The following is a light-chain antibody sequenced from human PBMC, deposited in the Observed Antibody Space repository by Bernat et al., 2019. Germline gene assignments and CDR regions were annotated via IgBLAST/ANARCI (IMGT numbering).Light chain of an antibody. CDR2: DAS. CDR1: QSVNTY. J-gene: IGKJ5*01. Sequence: EIVLTQSPATLSLSPGDRATLSCRASQSVNTYLAWYQQKSGQAPRLLIYDASTRATGIPARFNGGGSGTDFTLTISILEPEDFAVYYCQQRTNWITFGQGTRLEIK. CDR3: QQRTNWIT. V-gene: IGKV3-11*01.